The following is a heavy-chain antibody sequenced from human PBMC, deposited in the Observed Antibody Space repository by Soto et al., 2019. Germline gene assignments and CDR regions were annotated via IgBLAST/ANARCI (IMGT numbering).Heavy chain of an antibody. CDR2: MSGSGGSR. Sequence: EVRLLESGGGLVQPGGSLRLSCEGSGFIFSDYGISWVRQSPEKGLQWVSSMSGSGGSRYYADSVKGRFTISRDNSKNTVYLQVSSLRGDDTAIYYCAKTFGSNWLLDYWGQGTLVTVSS. CDR3: AKTFGSNWLLDY. V-gene: IGHV3-23*01. D-gene: IGHD1-26*01. CDR1: GFIFSDYG. J-gene: IGHJ4*02.